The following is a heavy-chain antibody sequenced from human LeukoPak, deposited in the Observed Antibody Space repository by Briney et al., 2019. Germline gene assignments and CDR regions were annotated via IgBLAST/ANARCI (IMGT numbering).Heavy chain of an antibody. V-gene: IGHV1-46*01. CDR3: ARHPLDY. CDR2: ISPSGGST. J-gene: IGHJ4*02. Sequence: ASVKVSCKTSGYTFTGYYLHWVRQAPGQGPEWMGVISPSGGSTTYAQKFQGRVTLTRDMSTSTDYLELSSLRSEDTAVYYCARHPLDYWGQGTLVTVSS. CDR1: GYTFTGYY.